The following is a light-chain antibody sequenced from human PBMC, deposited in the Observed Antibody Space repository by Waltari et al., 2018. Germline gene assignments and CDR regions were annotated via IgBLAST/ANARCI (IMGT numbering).Light chain of an antibody. J-gene: IGKJ4*01. CDR2: DAS. V-gene: IGKV1-33*01. Sequence: DIQMTQSPSSLSASVGDRITITCQASHDIRKYLKWYQQKPGKAPKLLIYDASNLETGVPSRFSGSGSGTDFTFTISSLQPEDIATYYCQQYDNLPLTFGGGTKVEIK. CDR3: QQYDNLPLT. CDR1: HDIRKY.